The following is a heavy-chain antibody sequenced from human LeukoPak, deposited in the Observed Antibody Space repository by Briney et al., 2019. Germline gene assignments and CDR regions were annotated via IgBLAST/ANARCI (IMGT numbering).Heavy chain of an antibody. CDR1: GYTFTSYD. J-gene: IGHJ6*02. CDR3: ARGGSYYDYYYYYYGMDV. V-gene: IGHV1-8*01. CDR2: MNPNSGNT. Sequence: GASVKVSCKASGYTFTSYDINWVRQAPGQGLEWMGWMNPNSGNTGYAQKFQGRVTMTRNTSISTAYMELSSLRSEDTAVYYCARGGSYYDYYYYYYGMDVWGQGTTVTVSS. D-gene: IGHD1-26*01.